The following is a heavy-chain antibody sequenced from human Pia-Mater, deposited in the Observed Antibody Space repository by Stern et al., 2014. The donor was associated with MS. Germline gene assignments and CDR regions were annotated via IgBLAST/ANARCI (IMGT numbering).Heavy chain of an antibody. CDR1: GFSFSDYY. CDR3: ARGGKSTFSY. J-gene: IGHJ4*02. D-gene: IGHD2-2*01. V-gene: IGHV3-11*01. CDR2: ISTRGTTI. Sequence: VQLVESGGGLVKPGGSLRLSCAASGFSFSDYYMSWIRPAPGKGLESVSYISTRGTTIDYTGSVEGRFTISRDKAKNSLYLQMNSLRAEDTAVYYCARGGKSTFSYWGQGTLVTVSS.